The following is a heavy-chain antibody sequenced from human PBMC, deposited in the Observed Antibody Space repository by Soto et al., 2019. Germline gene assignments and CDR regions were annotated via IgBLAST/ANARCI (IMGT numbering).Heavy chain of an antibody. J-gene: IGHJ6*02. D-gene: IGHD2-2*01. CDR2: INPSGGST. CDR1: GYTFTSYY. Sequence: ASVKVSCKASGYTFTSYYMHWVRQAPGQGLEWMGIINPSGGSTSYAQKFQGRVTMTRDTSTSTVYMELSSLRSEDTAVYYCARWGIVVVTAAYYGMDVWGQGTTVTVS. CDR3: ARWGIVVVTAAYYGMDV. V-gene: IGHV1-46*01.